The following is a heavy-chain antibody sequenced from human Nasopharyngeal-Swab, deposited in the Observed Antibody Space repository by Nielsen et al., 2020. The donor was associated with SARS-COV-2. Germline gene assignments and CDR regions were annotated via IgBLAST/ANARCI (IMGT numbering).Heavy chain of an antibody. Sequence: SETLSLTCTVSGGSISSYYWGWIRQPPGKGLEWIGYIYYSGSTNYNPSLKSRVTISVDTSKNQFSLKLSSVTAADTAVYYCARNPFEFDAFDIWGQGTMVTVSS. CDR2: IYYSGST. CDR1: GGSISSYY. V-gene: IGHV4-59*01. D-gene: IGHD3-16*01. J-gene: IGHJ3*02. CDR3: ARNPFEFDAFDI.